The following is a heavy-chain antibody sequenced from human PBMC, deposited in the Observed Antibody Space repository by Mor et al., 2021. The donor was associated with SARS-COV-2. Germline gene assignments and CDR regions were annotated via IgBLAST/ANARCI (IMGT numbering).Heavy chain of an antibody. Sequence: LKGRVTISVDASKNQFSLKLSSVTAADTAVYYCVRDGVATGYFDYWGQGALVTVSS. CDR3: VRDGVATGYFDY. V-gene: IGHV4-39*07. J-gene: IGHJ4*02. D-gene: IGHD5-12*01.